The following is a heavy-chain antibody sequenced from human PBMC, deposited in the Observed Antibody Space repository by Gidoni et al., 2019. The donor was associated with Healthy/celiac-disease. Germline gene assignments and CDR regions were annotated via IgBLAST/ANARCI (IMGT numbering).Heavy chain of an antibody. V-gene: IGHV4-34*01. CDR3: AREEVRLWTQIDY. CDR2: IKHSGST. D-gene: IGHD5-18*01. Sequence: QVQLQQWGAGLLKPSETLSLTCAVYGGSFSGYYWSGIRQPPGKGLEWIGEIKHSGSTNYNPSLKSRVTISVDTSKNQFSLKLSSVTAADTAVYYCAREEVRLWTQIDYWGQGTLVTVSS. CDR1: GGSFSGYY. J-gene: IGHJ4*02.